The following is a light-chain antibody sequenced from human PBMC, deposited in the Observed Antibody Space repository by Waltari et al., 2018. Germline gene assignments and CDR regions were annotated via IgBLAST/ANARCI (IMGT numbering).Light chain of an antibody. J-gene: IGLJ2*01. V-gene: IGLV2-14*01. CDR2: EVS. CDR1: SSDVGAYNY. Sequence: QSALTQPASVSGSPGQSITISCTGTSSDVGAYNYVSWYQQHPGRAPKLMICEVSKLPSCVSKLFSGSKSGNTASLTISGLQAEDEADYYCNSYTSSSTLVFGGGTKLTVL. CDR3: NSYTSSSTLV.